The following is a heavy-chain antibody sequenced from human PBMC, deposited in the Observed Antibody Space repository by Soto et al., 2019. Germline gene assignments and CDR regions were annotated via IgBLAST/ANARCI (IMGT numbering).Heavy chain of an antibody. D-gene: IGHD3-22*01. CDR3: ATPVSTGYQGLEV. Sequence: ETLSLTCTVSGGSISSSIYYWGWIRQPPGKGLEWIGSIYSSGTTYYNPSLRSRVTVSVDTSKNQFSLRLTSVTAADTAVYYCATPVSTGYQGLEVWGQGAMVTVS. J-gene: IGHJ3*01. CDR1: GGSISSSIYY. CDR2: IYSSGTT. V-gene: IGHV4-39*01.